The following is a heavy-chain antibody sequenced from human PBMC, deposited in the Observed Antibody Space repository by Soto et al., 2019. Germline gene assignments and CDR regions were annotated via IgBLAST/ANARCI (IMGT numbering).Heavy chain of an antibody. Sequence: EVQLVESGGVVVQPGGSLRLSCAASGFTFDDSTMHWVRQAPGKGLEWVSLISWGGGSTYYADSVKGRFTISRDNSKNSLYLQMNSLRSEDTAFYYCAKDIRGRMGRGPFDYWGQGTLVTVSS. J-gene: IGHJ4*02. CDR1: GFTFDDST. CDR2: ISWGGGST. CDR3: AKDIRGRMGRGPFDY. D-gene: IGHD3-10*01. V-gene: IGHV3-43*01.